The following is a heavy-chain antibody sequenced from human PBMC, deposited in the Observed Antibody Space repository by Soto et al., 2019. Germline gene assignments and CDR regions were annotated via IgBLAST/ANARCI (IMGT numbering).Heavy chain of an antibody. CDR2: INPSGGST. J-gene: IGHJ6*01. CDR1: GYTFTSYH. V-gene: IGHV1-46*01. CDR3: ARDNWNYYYGMDV. D-gene: IGHD1-20*01. Sequence: ASVKVSCKASGYTFTSYHIHWGRQAPGQGLEWMRIINPSGGSTSYAQKFQGRVTMTRDTSTSTVYMELSSLRSEDTAVYYCARDNWNYYYGMDVWGQGPKVTVSS.